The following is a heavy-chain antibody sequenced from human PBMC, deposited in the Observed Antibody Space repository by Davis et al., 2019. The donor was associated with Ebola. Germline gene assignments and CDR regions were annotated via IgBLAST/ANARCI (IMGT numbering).Heavy chain of an antibody. V-gene: IGHV4-39*01. CDR1: GGSIRSSSYY. Sequence: SETLSLTCSVSGGSIRSSSYYCAWIRQPPGEGLEWIGSMFYTGNTYINPSLKSRVTISVDTSKNQFSLKLSSVTAADTAVYYCARHYVATEAWGQGTLVTVSS. J-gene: IGHJ5*02. D-gene: IGHD5-12*01. CDR3: ARHYVATEA. CDR2: MFYTGNT.